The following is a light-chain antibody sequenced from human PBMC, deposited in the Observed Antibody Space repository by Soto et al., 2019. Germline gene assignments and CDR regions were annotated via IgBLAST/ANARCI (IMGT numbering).Light chain of an antibody. J-gene: IGLJ2*01. Sequence: QSVLTQPLSVSAAPGQKVTISCSGANSNIGNNYVSWYQQFPGTAPQLLIYDNNKRPSGIPDRFSGSKSGTSATLVITGLQTGDEADFYCAAWDNSLSAVLFGGGTKLTVL. CDR2: DNN. CDR3: AAWDNSLSAVL. CDR1: NSNIGNNY. V-gene: IGLV1-51*01.